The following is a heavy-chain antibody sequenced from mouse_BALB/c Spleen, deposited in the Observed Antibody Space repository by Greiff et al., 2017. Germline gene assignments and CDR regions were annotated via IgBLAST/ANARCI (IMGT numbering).Heavy chain of an antibody. CDR2: INPSTGYT. D-gene: IGHD4-1*01. CDR1: GYTFTSYW. J-gene: IGHJ3*01. V-gene: IGHV1-7*01. Sequence: VKLMESGAELAKPGASVKMSCKASGYTFTSYWMHWVKQRPGQGLEWIGYINPSTGYTEYNQKFKDKATLTADKSSSTAYMQLSSLTSEDSAVYYCARSKYWDRFAYWGQGTLVTVSA. CDR3: ARSKYWDRFAY.